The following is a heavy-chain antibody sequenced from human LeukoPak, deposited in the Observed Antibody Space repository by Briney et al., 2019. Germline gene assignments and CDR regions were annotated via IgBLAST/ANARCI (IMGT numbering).Heavy chain of an antibody. CDR2: INHSGST. CDR3: ARVVLLWFGELIGNYYYMDV. J-gene: IGHJ6*03. CDR1: GGSFSGYY. D-gene: IGHD3-10*01. V-gene: IGHV4-34*01. Sequence: PSETLSLTCAVYGGSFSGYYWSWICQPPGKGLEWIGEINHSGSTNYNPSLKSRVTISVDTSKNQFSLKLSSVTAADTAVYYCARVVLLWFGELIGNYYYMDVWGKGTTVTVSS.